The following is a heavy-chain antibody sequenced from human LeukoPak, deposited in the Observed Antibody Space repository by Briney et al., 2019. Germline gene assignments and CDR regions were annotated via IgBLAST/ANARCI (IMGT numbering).Heavy chain of an antibody. CDR1: GYSFTSYW. J-gene: IGHJ3*02. D-gene: IGHD4-17*01. V-gene: IGHV5-51*01. CDR3: ARIYGNYGHDAFDI. CDR2: IYPGDSDT. Sequence: GESLKISCKGAGYSFTSYWVAWVRQMPGKGLEWMGIIYPGDSDTRYSPSFQGQVTISADKSISTAYLQWSSLKASDTAIYYCARIYGNYGHDAFDIWGQGTMVTVSS.